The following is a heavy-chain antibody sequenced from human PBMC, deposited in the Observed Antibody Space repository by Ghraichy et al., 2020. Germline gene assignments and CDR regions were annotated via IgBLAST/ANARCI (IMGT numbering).Heavy chain of an antibody. CDR3: SRAPGVGGAGNWFDP. Sequence: SETLSLTCTVSGGSINNYYWTWSRQPPGEGLEWIGYIHSRGNTNYNPSLKSRVSISLDQSNNAFSLSLTSVTAADTAVYYCSRAPGVGGAGNWFDPWGQGVLVTVSS. D-gene: IGHD1-26*01. V-gene: IGHV4-59*01. CDR1: GGSINNYY. CDR2: IHSRGNT. J-gene: IGHJ5*02.